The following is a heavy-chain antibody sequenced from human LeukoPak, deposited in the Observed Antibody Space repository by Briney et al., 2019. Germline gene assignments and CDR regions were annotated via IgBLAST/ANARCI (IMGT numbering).Heavy chain of an antibody. J-gene: IGHJ4*02. CDR1: GFTFRTFW. CDR2: IKQDGSEK. V-gene: IGHV3-7*01. CDR3: ATMPARHTIRDDY. D-gene: IGHD2-2*01. Sequence: TGGSLRLSCAASGFTFRTFWMSWVRQAPGKGLEWVANIKQDGSEKYYVDSVKGRFTISRDNAKNSLYLHMDSLRAEDTAIYYCATMPARHTIRDDYWGQGTLVTVSS.